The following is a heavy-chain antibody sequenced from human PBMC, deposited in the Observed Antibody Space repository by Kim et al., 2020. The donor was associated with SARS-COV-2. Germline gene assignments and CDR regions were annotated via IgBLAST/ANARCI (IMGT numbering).Heavy chain of an antibody. CDR3: ARDFDPDY. J-gene: IGHJ4*01. CDR2: INPNGGET. Sequence: ASVKVSCKVSGYNFNDHYIHWVRQAPGQGLEWMGWINPNGGETKYAEKFHGKASMTRDMSTNTAYVELYSLSFDDTAVYYCARDFDPDYCGHGTLVTVSS. V-gene: IGHV1-2*02. CDR1: GYNFNDHY.